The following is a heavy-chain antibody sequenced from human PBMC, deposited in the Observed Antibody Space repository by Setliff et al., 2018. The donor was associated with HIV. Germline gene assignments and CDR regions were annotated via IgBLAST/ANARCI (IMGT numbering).Heavy chain of an antibody. CDR1: GYTFTSYG. V-gene: IGHV1-18*01. Sequence: GASVKVSCKASGYTFTSYGISWVRQAPGQGLEWMGWISAYNGNTNYAQKLQGRVTMTTDTSTSTAYMELRSLRSGDTAVYYCARKDDSSGYVTWFDPWGQGTLVTVSS. CDR2: ISAYNGNT. J-gene: IGHJ5*02. CDR3: ARKDDSSGYVTWFDP. D-gene: IGHD3-22*01.